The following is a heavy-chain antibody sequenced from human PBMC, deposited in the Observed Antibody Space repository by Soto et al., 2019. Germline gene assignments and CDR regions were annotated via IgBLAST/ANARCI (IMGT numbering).Heavy chain of an antibody. Sequence: PXAILSLTCTVPGGSISSYYWSWIRQPPGKGLEWIGYIYYSGSTNYNPSLKSRVTISVDTSKNQFSLKLSSVTAADTAVYYCARVDKGDWFDPWGQGTLVTVSS. J-gene: IGHJ5*02. CDR2: IYYSGST. CDR3: ARVDKGDWFDP. V-gene: IGHV4-59*01. CDR1: GGSISSYY. D-gene: IGHD1-26*01.